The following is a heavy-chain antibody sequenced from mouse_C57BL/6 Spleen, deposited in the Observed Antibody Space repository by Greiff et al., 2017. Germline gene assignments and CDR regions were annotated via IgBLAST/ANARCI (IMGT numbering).Heavy chain of an antibody. J-gene: IGHJ4*01. D-gene: IGHD2-4*01. CDR3: ARSPYYDYFYYAMDD. CDR1: GYTFTSYW. V-gene: IGHV1-64*01. CDR2: IHPSSGST. Sequence: QVQLQQPGAELVKPGASVKLSCKASGYTFTSYWMHWVKQRPGQGLEWIGMIHPSSGSTNYNEKFKSKATLTVDKSSSTAYMQLSSLTSEDSAVYYCARSPYYDYFYYAMDDWGQGTSVTVSS.